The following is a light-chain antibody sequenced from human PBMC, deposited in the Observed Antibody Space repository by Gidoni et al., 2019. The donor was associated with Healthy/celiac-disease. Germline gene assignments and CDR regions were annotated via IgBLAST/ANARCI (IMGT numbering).Light chain of an antibody. V-gene: IGLV1-40*01. J-gene: IGLJ3*02. CDR1: SSNIGAGYD. Sequence: QSVLTQPTSVSGAPGQRVTISCTGSSSNIGAGYDVPWYQQLPGTAPKLLLDGNRNRPSRVPDRFSGSKSGPSASLAITALQAEDEADYYCQSYASSLRARVFRGGTKLTVL. CDR2: GNR. CDR3: QSYASSLRARV.